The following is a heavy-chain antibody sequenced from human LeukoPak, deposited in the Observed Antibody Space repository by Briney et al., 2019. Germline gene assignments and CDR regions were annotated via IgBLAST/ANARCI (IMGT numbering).Heavy chain of an antibody. Sequence: GGSLRLSCAASGFTVSSYAMHWVRQAPGKGLEWVAVISYDGSNKYYADSVKGRFTISRDNSKNTLYLQMNSLRAEDTAVYYCAGPIEGANHAFDIWGQGTMVTVSS. J-gene: IGHJ3*02. V-gene: IGHV3-30-3*01. CDR3: AGPIEGANHAFDI. CDR1: GFTVSSYA. D-gene: IGHD1-26*01. CDR2: ISYDGSNK.